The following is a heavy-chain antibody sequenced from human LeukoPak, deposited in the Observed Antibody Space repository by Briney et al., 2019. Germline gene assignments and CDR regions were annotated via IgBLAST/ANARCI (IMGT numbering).Heavy chain of an antibody. D-gene: IGHD5-24*01. Sequence: ASVKVSCKASGYTFSNYDINWVRQATGQGLEWMGWLNPNSGDTGYAQKFQGRVTISRDTSISTAYMELSSLRSEDTAVYYCVRGVATNYWGQGTLVTVSS. CDR3: VRGVATNY. V-gene: IGHV1-8*03. CDR1: GYTFSNYD. CDR2: LNPNSGDT. J-gene: IGHJ4*02.